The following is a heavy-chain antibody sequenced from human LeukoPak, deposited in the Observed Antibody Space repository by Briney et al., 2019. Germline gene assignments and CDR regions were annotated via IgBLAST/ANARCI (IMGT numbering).Heavy chain of an antibody. CDR2: ITSTGEST. CDR3: AKRLSRGYFGKLIFDF. Sequence: GGSLRLSCAAAGFAFNDFAMSWVRQPPGKGLEWVSSITSTGESTYYADFLRGRFTISRDNSGGTLYLQMNSLRTEDSAVYYCAKRLSRGYFGKLIFDFWGQGALVTVSS. V-gene: IGHV3-23*01. CDR1: GFAFNDFA. J-gene: IGHJ4*02. D-gene: IGHD3-9*01.